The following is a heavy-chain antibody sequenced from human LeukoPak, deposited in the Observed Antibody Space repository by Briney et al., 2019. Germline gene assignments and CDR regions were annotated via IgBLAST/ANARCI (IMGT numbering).Heavy chain of an antibody. CDR1: GFTFNNYN. CDR2: ITSSGTYI. Sequence: GGSLRLSCAASGFTFNNYNMNWVRQAPGKALEWVSSITSSGTYIFYADSVKGRFTISRDNAKNSLYLQMNSLRAEDTAVYYCARVFFIEDDYGDPYYFDYWGQGTLVTVSS. J-gene: IGHJ4*02. CDR3: ARVFFIEDDYGDPYYFDY. V-gene: IGHV3-21*01. D-gene: IGHD4-17*01.